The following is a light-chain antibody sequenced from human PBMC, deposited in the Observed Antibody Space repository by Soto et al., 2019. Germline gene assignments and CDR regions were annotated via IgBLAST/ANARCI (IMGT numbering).Light chain of an antibody. CDR2: SAS. V-gene: IGKV1-17*01. J-gene: IGKJ1*01. CDR1: RGIRND. Sequence: DIQMTQSPSYLAASVGDTVTISCRASRGIRNDLGWYQQRPGRAPKRLIYSASSLQSGVPYRFSGSESGTEFTLTISSLQPEDFATYYCLQNNTYPWTFGQGTKVEIK. CDR3: LQNNTYPWT.